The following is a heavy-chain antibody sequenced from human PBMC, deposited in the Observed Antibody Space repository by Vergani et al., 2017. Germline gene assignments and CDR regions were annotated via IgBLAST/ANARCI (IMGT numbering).Heavy chain of an antibody. Sequence: EVQVVESGGGLIKPGGSLRLSCVVSGITFKNAWINWVRQAPGKGLEWIGRIRRKNDGGTADYAALLKGRFTISRDDSNDCAFLLVNNLKTEDTAVYFCYTDYHDYWGQGTLVTVSS. D-gene: IGHD2-2*02. J-gene: IGHJ4*02. CDR1: GITFKNAW. V-gene: IGHV3-15*01. CDR3: YTDYHDY. CDR2: IRRKNDGGTA.